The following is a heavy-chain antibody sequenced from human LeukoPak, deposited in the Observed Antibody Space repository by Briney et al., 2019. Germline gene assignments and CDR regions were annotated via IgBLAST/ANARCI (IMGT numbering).Heavy chain of an antibody. Sequence: PSETLSLTCTVSGGSISSYYCSWIRQPPGKGLEWIGYIYYSGSTNYNPSLKSRVTISVDTSKNQFSLKLSSVTAADTAVYYCASYRASGSYPRYYFDYWGQGTLVTVSS. D-gene: IGHD1-26*01. CDR1: GGSISSYY. CDR3: ASYRASGSYPRYYFDY. J-gene: IGHJ4*02. V-gene: IGHV4-59*01. CDR2: IYYSGST.